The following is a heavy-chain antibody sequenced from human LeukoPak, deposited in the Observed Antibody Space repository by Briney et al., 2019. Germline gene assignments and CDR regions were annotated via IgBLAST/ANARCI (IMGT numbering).Heavy chain of an antibody. CDR3: AREYCSSTSCYDGGWFDP. V-gene: IGHV4-39*02. D-gene: IGHD2-2*01. CDR1: GGSISSSSYY. CDR2: IYYSGST. Sequence: SSETLSLTCTVSGGSISSSSYYWGWIRQPPGKGLEWIGSIYYSGSTYYNPSLKSRVTISVDTSKNQFSLKLSSVTAADTAVYYCAREYCSSTSCYDGGWFDPWGQGTLVTVSS. J-gene: IGHJ5*02.